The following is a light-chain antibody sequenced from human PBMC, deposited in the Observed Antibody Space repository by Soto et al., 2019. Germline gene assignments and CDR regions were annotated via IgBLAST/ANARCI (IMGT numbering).Light chain of an antibody. Sequence: QSVLTQPPSVSAAPGQKVTISCSGSSSNIGGNSVSWYQQLPGTAPKLLIYTSNQRPSGVPDRFSGSKSGTSASLAISGLQSEDEAEYFCAAWDDSLNGNVFGSGTKVTVL. V-gene: IGLV1-44*01. CDR1: SSNIGGNS. CDR3: AAWDDSLNGNV. CDR2: TSN. J-gene: IGLJ1*01.